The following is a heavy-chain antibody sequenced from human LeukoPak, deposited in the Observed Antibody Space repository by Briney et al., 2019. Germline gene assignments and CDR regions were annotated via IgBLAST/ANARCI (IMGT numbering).Heavy chain of an antibody. CDR3: TRAGGWNSFDS. J-gene: IGHJ5*01. CDR2: IYYSGST. V-gene: IGHV4-59*01. D-gene: IGHD1-7*01. Sequence: PSETLSLTCTVSGGSISSYYWSWIRQPPGKGLEWIGYIYYSGSTNYNPSLKSRVTISVDTSKNQFSLKLSSVTAADTAVYYCTRAGGWNSFDSCGQGTLVTVSP. CDR1: GGSISSYY.